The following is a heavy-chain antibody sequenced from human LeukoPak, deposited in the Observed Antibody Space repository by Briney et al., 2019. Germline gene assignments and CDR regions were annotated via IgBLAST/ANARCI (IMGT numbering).Heavy chain of an antibody. CDR2: ISYDGSNK. CDR3: ASTTYNWNDACYYYGMDV. D-gene: IGHD1-1*01. V-gene: IGHV3-30*04. J-gene: IGHJ6*04. Sequence: PGGSLRLSCAASGFTFSSYAMHWVRQAPGKGLEWVAVISYDGSNKYYADSVKGRFTISRDNSKNTLYLQMNSLRAEDTAVYYCASTTYNWNDACYYYGMDVWGKGTTVTVSS. CDR1: GFTFSSYA.